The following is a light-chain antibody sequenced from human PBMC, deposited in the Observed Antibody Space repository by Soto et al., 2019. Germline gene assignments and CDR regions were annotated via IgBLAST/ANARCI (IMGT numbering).Light chain of an antibody. V-gene: IGLV1-51*02. J-gene: IGLJ1*01. CDR3: GTWDNTLTAFV. CDR2: END. Sequence: QSVLAQPPSVSAAPGQKVTISCSGSSSNIGNNYVSWYQQLPGTAPKLLIFENDKRPSGIPDRFSGSKSGTSATLGITGLQTGDEADYYCGTWDNTLTAFVFGTG. CDR1: SSNIGNNY.